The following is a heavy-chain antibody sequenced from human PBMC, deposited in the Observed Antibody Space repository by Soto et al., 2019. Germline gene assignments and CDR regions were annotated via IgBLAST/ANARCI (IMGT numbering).Heavy chain of an antibody. CDR3: AETRGYCSGGSCYGNDWFDP. CDR1: GGSISSSSYY. V-gene: IGHV4-39*01. Sequence: SQTLSLTCTVSGGSISSSSYYWGWIRQPPGKGLEWIGSIYYSGSTYYNPSLKSRVTISVDTSKNQFSLKLSSVTDADTAVYYCAETRGYCSGGSCYGNDWFDPWGQGTLVTVSS. J-gene: IGHJ5*02. CDR2: IYYSGST. D-gene: IGHD2-15*01.